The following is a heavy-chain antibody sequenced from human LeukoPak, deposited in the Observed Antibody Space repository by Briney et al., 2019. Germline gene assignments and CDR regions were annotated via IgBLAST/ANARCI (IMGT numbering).Heavy chain of an antibody. CDR3: ARVVCGGDCYFDYGMDV. Sequence: SQTLSLTCAVSGGSISSGGYSWGWIRQPPGKGLEWIGYIYHSGSTYYNPSLKSRVTISVDRSKNQFSLKLSSVTAADTAVYYCARVVCGGDCYFDYGMDVWGQGTTVTVSS. CDR2: IYHSGST. D-gene: IGHD2-21*02. J-gene: IGHJ6*02. CDR1: GGSISSGGYS. V-gene: IGHV4-30-2*01.